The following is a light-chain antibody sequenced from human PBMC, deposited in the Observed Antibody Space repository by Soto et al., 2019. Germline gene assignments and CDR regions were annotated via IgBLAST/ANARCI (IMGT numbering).Light chain of an antibody. J-gene: IGLJ2*01. CDR1: SSNIGSNY. Sequence: QSVLTQPPSASGTPGQRVTISCSGSSSNIGSNYVYWYQQLPGTAPKLLIYRNNQRPSGVPDRFSGSKSGTSASLAISGLRSEDEADYYCAAWDDSLSGQGVFGGGTQLTVL. V-gene: IGLV1-47*01. CDR3: AAWDDSLSGQGV. CDR2: RNN.